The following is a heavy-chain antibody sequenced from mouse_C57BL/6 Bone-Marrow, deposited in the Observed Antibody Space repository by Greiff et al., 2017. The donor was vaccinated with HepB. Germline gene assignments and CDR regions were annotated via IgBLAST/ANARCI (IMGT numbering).Heavy chain of an antibody. CDR2: INPGSGGT. D-gene: IGHD2-5*01. Sequence: VQGVESGAELVRPGTSVKVSCKASGYAFTNYLIEWVKQRPGQGLEWIGVINPGSGGTNYNERFKGKATLTADKSTSTAYMQLSSLTSEDSAVYFCARSRSNYWFAYWGQVTLVTVSA. V-gene: IGHV1-54*01. CDR3: ARSRSNYWFAY. J-gene: IGHJ3*01. CDR1: GYAFTNYL.